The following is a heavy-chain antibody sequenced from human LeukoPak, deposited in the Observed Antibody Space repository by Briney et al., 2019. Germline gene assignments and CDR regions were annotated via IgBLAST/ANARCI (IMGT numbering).Heavy chain of an antibody. D-gene: IGHD3-3*01. CDR1: GYTFTSYA. V-gene: IGHV1-3*02. CDR2: SNAGNGNT. CDR3: AAQRGASLHDFWSTRLFDP. J-gene: IGHJ5*02. Sequence: ASVKVSCKASGYTFTSYAMHWVRQAPGQRLEWMGWSNAGNGNTKYSQEFQGRVTITRDTSASTAYMELSSLRSEDMAVYYCAAQRGASLHDFWSTRLFDPWGQGTLVTVSS.